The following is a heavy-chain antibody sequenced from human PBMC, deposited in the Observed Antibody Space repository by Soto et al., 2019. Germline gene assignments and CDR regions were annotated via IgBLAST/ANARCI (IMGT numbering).Heavy chain of an antibody. Sequence: EVQVLESGGGLVQPGGSLRLSCTASGFTFNKYAMNWVRQAPGKGLEWVSAVSGSGGSTYYADSVKGRFTISRDNSKNTLYLQKNSLRAEDTAVYYCAKAGPSSGYYYASDYWGQGTLVTVSS. J-gene: IGHJ4*02. V-gene: IGHV3-23*01. CDR3: AKAGPSSGYYYASDY. D-gene: IGHD3-22*01. CDR2: VSGSGGST. CDR1: GFTFNKYA.